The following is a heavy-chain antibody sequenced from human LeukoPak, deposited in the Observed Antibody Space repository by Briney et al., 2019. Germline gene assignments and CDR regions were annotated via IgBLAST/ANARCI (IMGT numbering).Heavy chain of an antibody. CDR1: GFTFGTYW. V-gene: IGHV3-48*04. CDR2: ISSSGSTI. J-gene: IGHJ6*03. D-gene: IGHD3-16*02. CDR3: ARDSYDYVWGSYRYNPVYYYYMDV. Sequence: GGSLRLSCAASGFTFGTYWMSWVRQAPGKGLEWVSYISSSGSTIYYADSVKGRFTISRDNAKNSLYLQMNSLRAEDTAVYYCARDSYDYVWGSYRYNPVYYYYMDVWGKGTTVTVSS.